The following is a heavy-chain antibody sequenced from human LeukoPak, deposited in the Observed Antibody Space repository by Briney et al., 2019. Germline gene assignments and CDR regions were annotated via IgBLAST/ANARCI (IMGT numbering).Heavy chain of an antibody. Sequence: SQTLSLTCAISGDSVSSNSAAGNWIRQSPSRGLEWLGRTYYRSKWYNDYAVSVKSRITINPDTSKNQFSLQLNSVTPEDTAVYYCARGIAVADYYFDYWGQGTLVTISS. CDR2: TYYRSKWYN. CDR1: GDSVSSNSAA. D-gene: IGHD6-19*01. V-gene: IGHV6-1*01. CDR3: ARGIAVADYYFDY. J-gene: IGHJ4*02.